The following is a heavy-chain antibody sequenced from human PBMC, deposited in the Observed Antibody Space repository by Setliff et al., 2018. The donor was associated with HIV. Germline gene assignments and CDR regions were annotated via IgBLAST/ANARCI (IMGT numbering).Heavy chain of an antibody. CDR1: GYSFTSYW. Sequence: TGESLKISCMGSGYSFTSYWIAWVRQMPGKGLEWMGLIYPGDSDTRYSPSFQGQVTISVDKSIRTAYLQWSSLKASDTATYYCARHINSYWYGDGMDVWGQGTTVTVSS. J-gene: IGHJ6*02. V-gene: IGHV5-51*01. CDR3: ARHINSYWYGDGMDV. D-gene: IGHD2-8*02. CDR2: IYPGDSDT.